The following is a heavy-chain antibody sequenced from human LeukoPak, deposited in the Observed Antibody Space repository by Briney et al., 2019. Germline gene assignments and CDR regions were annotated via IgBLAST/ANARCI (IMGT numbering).Heavy chain of an antibody. CDR2: ISSSSSYI. J-gene: IGHJ4*02. D-gene: IGHD3-22*01. Sequence: GGSLRLSCAASGFTFSSYSMNWVRQAPGKGLEWVSSISSSSSYIYYADSVKGRFTISRDNAKSSLYLQMNSLRAEDTAVYYCARAVPSTYYYDSSGYPDYWGQGTLVTVSS. V-gene: IGHV3-21*01. CDR1: GFTFSSYS. CDR3: ARAVPSTYYYDSSGYPDY.